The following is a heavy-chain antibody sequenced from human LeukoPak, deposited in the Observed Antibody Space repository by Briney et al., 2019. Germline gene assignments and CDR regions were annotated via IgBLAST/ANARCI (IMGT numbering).Heavy chain of an antibody. CDR2: FYSSGNN. CDR1: GGSMSSYF. D-gene: IGHD3-10*01. CDR3: VTIKGLYYFYYYMDV. Sequence: SETLSLTCLVSGGSMSSYFWSWIRQPAGKGLEWIGRFYSSGNNNYNPSLRSRVTMSADTSKNQFSLELTSVTAADTAVYYCVTIKGLYYFYYYMDVWGKGTTVTISS. V-gene: IGHV4-4*07. J-gene: IGHJ6*03.